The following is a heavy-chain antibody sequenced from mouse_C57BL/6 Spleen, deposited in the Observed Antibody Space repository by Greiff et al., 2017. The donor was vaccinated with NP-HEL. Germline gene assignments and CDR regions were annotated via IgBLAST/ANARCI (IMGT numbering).Heavy chain of an antibody. CDR2: ISDGGSYT. D-gene: IGHD2-5*01. J-gene: IGHJ2*01. Sequence: EVQLVESGGGLVKPGGSLKLSCAASGFTFSSYAMSWVRQTPEKRLEWVATISDGGSYTYYPDNVKGRFTISRDNAKNNLYLQMSHLKSEDTAMYYCARVTHSKDYFDYWGQGTTLTVSS. V-gene: IGHV5-4*01. CDR3: ARVTHSKDYFDY. CDR1: GFTFSSYA.